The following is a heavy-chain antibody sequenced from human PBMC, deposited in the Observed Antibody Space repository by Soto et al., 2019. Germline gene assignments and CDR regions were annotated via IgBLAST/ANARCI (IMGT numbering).Heavy chain of an antibody. Sequence: PSETLSLTCTVSSASISGLYWTWIRQPAGKGLEWIGRIYSSGETNYNPSLTGRVIMSLDTSKNQFSLNLTSVTAADTAVYYCARASQCKSYFDCFAWLDYWGQGTLVTVSS. CDR3: ARASQCKSYFDCFAWLDY. D-gene: IGHD3-9*01. CDR2: IYSSGET. CDR1: SASISGLY. V-gene: IGHV4-4*07. J-gene: IGHJ4*02.